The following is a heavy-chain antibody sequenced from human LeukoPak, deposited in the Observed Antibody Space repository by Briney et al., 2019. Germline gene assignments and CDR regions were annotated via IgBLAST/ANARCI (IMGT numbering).Heavy chain of an antibody. J-gene: IGHJ6*03. CDR2: IYPGESDT. D-gene: IGHD3-3*01. V-gene: IGHV5-51*01. Sequence: GGSLRLSCKGSGYSFTSYWMGWVRQMPGKGLEGMGVIYPGESDTKYSPSFQGQVTISAHKSISTAYLQWSSLKASDTAMYYCARQGEYDFWSGYYTGRYYYYYMDVWGKGTTVTVSS. CDR3: ARQGEYDFWSGYYTGRYYYYYMDV. CDR1: GYSFTSYW.